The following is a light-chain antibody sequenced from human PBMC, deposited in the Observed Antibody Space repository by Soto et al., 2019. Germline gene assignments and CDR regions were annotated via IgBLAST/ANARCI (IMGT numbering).Light chain of an antibody. CDR2: DAS. Sequence: EIVLTQSPGTLSLSLGERATLSCRASQSVSSNYLGWYQQKPGQAPRLLIYDASNRAAGIPDRFSGSGSGTDFTLTISRLEPEDFAVYYCQQYSGLPRTFGQGTRVEIK. V-gene: IGKV3-20*01. CDR1: QSVSSNY. J-gene: IGKJ1*01. CDR3: QQYSGLPRT.